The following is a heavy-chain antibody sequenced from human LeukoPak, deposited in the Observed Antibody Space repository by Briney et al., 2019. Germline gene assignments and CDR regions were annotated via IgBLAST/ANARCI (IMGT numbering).Heavy chain of an antibody. CDR2: IYYSGST. Sequence: PSETLSLTCTVSGGSISSSSYYWGWIRQPPGKGLEWIGSIYYSGSTYYNPSLKSRVTISVDTSKNQFSLKLSSVTAADTAVYYCARHQDWFGEPEALDYWGQGTLVTVSS. V-gene: IGHV4-39*01. D-gene: IGHD3-10*01. CDR3: ARHQDWFGEPEALDY. J-gene: IGHJ4*02. CDR1: GGSISSSSYY.